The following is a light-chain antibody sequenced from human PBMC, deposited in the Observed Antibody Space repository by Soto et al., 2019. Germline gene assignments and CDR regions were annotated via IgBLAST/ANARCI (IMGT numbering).Light chain of an antibody. CDR1: SSDVGGYYY. Sequence: QSVLTQPASVSGSPGQSITISCTGTSSDVGGYYYVSWYQHHPGKASKLLIFDVSNRPSGVSNCFSGSKSGNTASLTISGLQPEDEADYYCSSYTTSNTRQIVFGTGTKVTVL. J-gene: IGLJ1*01. V-gene: IGLV2-14*03. CDR2: DVS. CDR3: SSYTTSNTRQIV.